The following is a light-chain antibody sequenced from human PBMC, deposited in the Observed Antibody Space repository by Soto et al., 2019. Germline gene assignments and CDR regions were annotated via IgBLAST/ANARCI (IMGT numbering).Light chain of an antibody. CDR3: QQYNNWPLT. V-gene: IGKV3-15*01. CDR1: QSVSSN. J-gene: IGKJ4*01. Sequence: EGVVTQFSAPLCPSPGERATLPCRASQSVSSNLAWYQQKPGQAPRLLIYGASTRATVVPARFSGSGSGTEFTLSISSLQSEDFAVYYCQQYNNWPLTSGGGTKVDIK. CDR2: GAS.